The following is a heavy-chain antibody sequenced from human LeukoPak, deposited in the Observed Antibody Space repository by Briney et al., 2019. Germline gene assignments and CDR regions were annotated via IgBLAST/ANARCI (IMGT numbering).Heavy chain of an antibody. V-gene: IGHV1-18*01. CDR1: GYTFTSYG. D-gene: IGHD5-12*01. J-gene: IGHJ4*02. Sequence: GASVTVSCKASGYTFTSYGISWVRHAPAQGLGWMGWISAYNGNTNYAQKLQGRVTMTTDTSTSTDYMELRSLRSDDTAVYYCARISTIKQYSPPDYWGQGTLVTVSS. CDR3: ARISTIKQYSPPDY. CDR2: ISAYNGNT.